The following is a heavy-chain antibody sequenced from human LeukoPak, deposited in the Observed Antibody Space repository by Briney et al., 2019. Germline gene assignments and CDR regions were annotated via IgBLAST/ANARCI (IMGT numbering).Heavy chain of an antibody. CDR1: GFTFSSYG. D-gene: IGHD1-26*01. V-gene: IGHV3-21*01. Sequence: GGSLRLSCAASGFTFSSYGMNWVRQAPGKGLEWVSSIRTSCSYIYYADSVKGRFTISRDNAKNSLYLQMNSLRAEDTAVYYFATGSGGYYPGEYFQHGGQGPRVTVS. J-gene: IGHJ1*01. CDR2: IRTSCSYI. CDR3: ATGSGGYYPGEYFQH.